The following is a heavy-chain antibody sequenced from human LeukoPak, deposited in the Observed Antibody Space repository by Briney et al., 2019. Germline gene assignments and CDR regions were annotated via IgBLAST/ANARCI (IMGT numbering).Heavy chain of an antibody. J-gene: IGHJ4*02. Sequence: GESLKISCKGSGYSFTSYWIGWVRQMPGKGLEWMGIIYPGDSDTRYSPSFQGQVTISADKSISTAYLQWSSLKASDTAMCYCARAPDYSNYYFDYWGQGTLVTVSS. CDR1: GYSFTSYW. CDR3: ARAPDYSNYYFDY. D-gene: IGHD4-11*01. V-gene: IGHV5-51*01. CDR2: IYPGDSDT.